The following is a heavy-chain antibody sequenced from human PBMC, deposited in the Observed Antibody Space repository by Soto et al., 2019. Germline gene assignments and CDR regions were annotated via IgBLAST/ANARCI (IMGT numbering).Heavy chain of an antibody. J-gene: IGHJ4*02. V-gene: IGHV3-11*01. CDR3: AREPRDDYMISGGFDY. Sequence: QVQLVESGGGLVKPGGSLRLSCVASGFTFSDYYMSWFRQAPGKGLEWVSYISSGGSVICSADSMKGRFTISRDNAKNSLYLQVNSLRAEDTAVYYCAREPRDDYMISGGFDYWGQGTLVTVSS. D-gene: IGHD4-4*01. CDR1: GFTFSDYY. CDR2: ISSGGSVI.